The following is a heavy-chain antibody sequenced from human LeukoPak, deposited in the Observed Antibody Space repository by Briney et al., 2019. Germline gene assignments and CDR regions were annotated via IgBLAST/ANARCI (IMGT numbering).Heavy chain of an antibody. CDR3: ARNWNDGCDY. J-gene: IGHJ4*02. CDR2: ISGSGGST. V-gene: IGHV3-23*01. Sequence: GGSLRLSCAASGFTFSSYAMSWVRQAPGKGLEWVSAISGSGGSTYYADSVKGRFTISRDNAKNSLSLQMNSLRAEDTAVYYCARNWNDGCDYWGQGTLVTVSS. CDR1: GFTFSSYA. D-gene: IGHD1-1*01.